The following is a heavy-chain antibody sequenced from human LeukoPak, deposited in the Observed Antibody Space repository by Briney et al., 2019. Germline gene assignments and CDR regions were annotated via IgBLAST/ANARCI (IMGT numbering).Heavy chain of an antibody. J-gene: IGHJ4*02. CDR3: ARDLGTLDY. CDR2: IYSGGST. CDR1: GFTVNSNY. V-gene: IGHV3-53*01. D-gene: IGHD1-7*01. Sequence: GGSLRLSCAASGFTVNSNYMSWVRQAPGKGLEWVSLIYSGGSTYYADSVKGRFTISRDSSKNTLYIQMNSLRAEDTAVYYCARDLGTLDYWGQGTLVTVSS.